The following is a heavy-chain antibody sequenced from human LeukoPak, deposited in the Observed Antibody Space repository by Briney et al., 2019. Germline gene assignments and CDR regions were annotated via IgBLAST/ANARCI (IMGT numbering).Heavy chain of an antibody. D-gene: IGHD5-18*01. CDR3: AKARAGIQLWPDY. J-gene: IGHJ4*02. CDR1: GFTFSSYG. Sequence: PGRSLRLSCAASGFTFSSYGMHWVRQAPGKGLEWVAVISYDGSNKYYADSVKGRFTISRDNSKNTLYLQMNSLRAEDTAVYYCAKARAGIQLWPDYWGQGTLVTVSS. V-gene: IGHV3-30*18. CDR2: ISYDGSNK.